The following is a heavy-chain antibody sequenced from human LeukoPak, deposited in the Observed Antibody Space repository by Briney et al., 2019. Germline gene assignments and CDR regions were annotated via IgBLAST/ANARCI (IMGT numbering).Heavy chain of an antibody. CDR2: ISSSSSYI. Sequence: GGSLRLSCAASGFTFSTYSMNWVRQAPGKGLEWVSSISSSSSYIYYADSVKGRFTISRDNAKNSLYLQMNSLRAEDTAVYYCARDGYDFWSGYYRGGFDYWGQGTLVTVSS. V-gene: IGHV3-21*01. CDR1: GFTFSTYS. CDR3: ARDGYDFWSGYYRGGFDY. D-gene: IGHD3-3*01. J-gene: IGHJ4*02.